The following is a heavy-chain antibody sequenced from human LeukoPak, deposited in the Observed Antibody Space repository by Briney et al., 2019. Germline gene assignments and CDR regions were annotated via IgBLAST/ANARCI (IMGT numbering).Heavy chain of an antibody. J-gene: IGHJ4*02. D-gene: IGHD3-16*01. Sequence: GGSLRLSCAASGFTFSSYAMHWVRRAPGKGLEWVAVISYDGSNKYYADSVKGRFTISRDNSKNTLYLQMNSLRAEDTAVYYRARGGDPISLDYWGQGTLVTVSS. CDR3: ARGGDPISLDY. CDR2: ISYDGSNK. V-gene: IGHV3-30-3*01. CDR1: GFTFSSYA.